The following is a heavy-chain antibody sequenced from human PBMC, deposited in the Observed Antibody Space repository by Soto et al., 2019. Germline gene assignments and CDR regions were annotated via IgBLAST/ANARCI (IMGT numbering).Heavy chain of an antibody. D-gene: IGHD2-15*01. V-gene: IGHV3-30*04. CDR2: ISNDGRGK. Sequence: QVQLVESGGGVVQPGRSLRLSCAASGFTFTTYAIHWVRQAPGKGLEWVAVISNDGRGKYYADSVKGRFTISRDNSKYTRYLQMNSLRSDDTAVYYCARDQCFGGGRSCYYFDFWGQGTLVTVSS. CDR1: GFTFTTYA. J-gene: IGHJ4*02. CDR3: ARDQCFGGGRSCYYFDF.